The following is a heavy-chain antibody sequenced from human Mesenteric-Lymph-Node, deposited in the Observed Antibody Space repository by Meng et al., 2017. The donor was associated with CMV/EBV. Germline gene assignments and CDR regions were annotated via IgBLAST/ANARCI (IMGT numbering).Heavy chain of an antibody. V-gene: IGHV3-74*01. Sequence: GGSLRLSCAASGFTFSNYWMHWVRQAPGKGLVWVSRINNDGSSTTYADSVKGRFTISRDNAKKTLYLQVNSLRAEDTAVYYCARNLAYYYYGMDVWGQGTTVTVSS. D-gene: IGHD1-7*01. CDR1: GFTFSNYW. CDR2: INNDGSST. J-gene: IGHJ6*02. CDR3: ARNLAYYYYGMDV.